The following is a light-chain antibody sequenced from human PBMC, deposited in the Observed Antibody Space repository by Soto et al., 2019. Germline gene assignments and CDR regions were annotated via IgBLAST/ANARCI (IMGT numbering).Light chain of an antibody. Sequence: EIVLAQSPGTLSLSPGERATLSCRASQSVSSNYLAWYQKKPGQAPRLLIYGASSRATGIPDRFSGSGSGTDFTRTISRLEPEDFAVYYCQQYGSSPLTFGGGTKVEIK. CDR2: GAS. V-gene: IGKV3-20*01. CDR3: QQYGSSPLT. CDR1: QSVSSNY. J-gene: IGKJ4*01.